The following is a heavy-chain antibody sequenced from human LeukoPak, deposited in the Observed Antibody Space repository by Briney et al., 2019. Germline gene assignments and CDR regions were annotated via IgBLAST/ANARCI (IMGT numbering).Heavy chain of an antibody. CDR3: ARRYGSGSYPFDY. Sequence: PSETLSLTCTVSGGSISSYYWSWIRQPPGKGLEWIGYIYYSGSTNYNPSLKSRVTISVDTSKNQFSLKLSSVTAADTAVYYCARRYGSGSYPFDYWGQGTLVTVSS. V-gene: IGHV4-59*01. CDR2: IYYSGST. J-gene: IGHJ4*02. CDR1: GGSISSYY. D-gene: IGHD3-10*01.